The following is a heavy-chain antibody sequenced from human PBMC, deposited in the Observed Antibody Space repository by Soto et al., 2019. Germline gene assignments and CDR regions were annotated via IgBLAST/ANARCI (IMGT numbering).Heavy chain of an antibody. D-gene: IGHD3-3*01. Sequence: GGSLRLSCAASGFTFSSYAMSWVRQAPGKGLEWVSAISGSGGSTYYADSVKGRFTISRDNSKNTLYLQMNSLRAEDTAVYYCAKDVPLRFLEWASGMDVWGQGTTVTVSS. CDR1: GFTFSSYA. CDR3: AKDVPLRFLEWASGMDV. CDR2: ISGSGGST. V-gene: IGHV3-23*01. J-gene: IGHJ6*02.